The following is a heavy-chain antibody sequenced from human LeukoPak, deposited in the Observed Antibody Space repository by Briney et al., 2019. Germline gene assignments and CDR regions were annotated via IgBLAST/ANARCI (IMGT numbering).Heavy chain of an antibody. D-gene: IGHD2-2*01. J-gene: IGHJ4*02. V-gene: IGHV3-23*01. Sequence: GSLRLSCAASGFTFSSYAMSWVRQAPGKGLEWVSAISGSGGSTYYADSVKGRFTISRDNSKNTLYLQMNSLRAEDTAVYYCAKDHSVVVPAAIPYFDYWGQGTLVTVSS. CDR3: AKDHSVVVPAAIPYFDY. CDR1: GFTFSSYA. CDR2: ISGSGGST.